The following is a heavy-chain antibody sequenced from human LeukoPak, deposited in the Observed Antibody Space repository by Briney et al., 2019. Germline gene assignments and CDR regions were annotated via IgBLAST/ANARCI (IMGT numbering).Heavy chain of an antibody. J-gene: IGHJ4*02. CDR3: ALIEYSCSSDFES. CDR2: INSDGSST. D-gene: IGHD2-8*01. Sequence: GGSLRLSCVVYALTLISSRVDSGRQAPGKGLVWVSRINSDGSSTSYADSVKGRFTISRDNAKNTLYLQMNSLRAENTPVYCVALIEYSCSSDFESWGQGTLVTVSS. V-gene: IGHV3-74*01. CDR1: ALTLISSR.